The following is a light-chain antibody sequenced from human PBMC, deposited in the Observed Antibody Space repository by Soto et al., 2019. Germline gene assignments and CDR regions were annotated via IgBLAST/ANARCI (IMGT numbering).Light chain of an antibody. CDR3: QQYNSFSWT. V-gene: IGKV1-5*03. CDR2: KGS. J-gene: IGKJ1*01. Sequence: DIQMTQSPSTLSASVGDRVTITCRASQSISSWLAWYQQKPGKAPKLLIYKGSSLENWVPSRFSGSGSGTEFTLTISSLQPDDFATYYCQQYNSFSWTFGQGTKVEI. CDR1: QSISSW.